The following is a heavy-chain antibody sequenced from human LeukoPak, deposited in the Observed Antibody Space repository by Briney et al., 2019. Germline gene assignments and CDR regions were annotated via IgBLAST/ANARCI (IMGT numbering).Heavy chain of an antibody. CDR2: IGISSGNT. CDR1: GFNFIDYS. V-gene: IGHV3-48*01. J-gene: IGHJ4*01. D-gene: IGHD5-12*01. CDR3: ARDHRYAFDN. Sequence: GGSLRLSCAASGFNFIDYSMNWVRQAPGEGLEWISYIGISSGNTKYADSVKGRFTISRDKARNSLYLQMNSLRVEDTAMYYCARDHRYAFDNWGHGTLVTVSS.